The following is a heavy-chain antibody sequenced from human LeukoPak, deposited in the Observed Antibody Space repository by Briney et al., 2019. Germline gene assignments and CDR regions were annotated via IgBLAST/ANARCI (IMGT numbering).Heavy chain of an antibody. J-gene: IGHJ6*03. Sequence: PSETLSLTCAVSGYSISSGYYWGWIRQPPGKGLDWIASMYHSGSTYYNPSLKSRVTISVDTSKNQFSLKLSSVTAADTAVYYCARLVIVGASYYYMDVWGKGTTVTVSS. CDR1: GYSISSGYY. CDR2: MYHSGST. V-gene: IGHV4-38-2*01. CDR3: ARLVIVGASYYYMDV. D-gene: IGHD1-26*01.